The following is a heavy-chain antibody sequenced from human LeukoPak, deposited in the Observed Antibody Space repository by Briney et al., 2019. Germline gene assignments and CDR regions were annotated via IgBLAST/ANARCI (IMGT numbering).Heavy chain of an antibody. CDR3: AKVHSVFGVVIPFDY. D-gene: IGHD3-3*01. Sequence: GGSLRLSCAASGFTFSSYAMSWVRQAPGKGLEWVSAISGSGGSTYYADSVKGWFTISRDNSKNTLYLQMNSLRAEDTAVYYCAKVHSVFGVVIPFDYWGQGTLVTVSS. CDR2: ISGSGGST. V-gene: IGHV3-23*01. CDR1: GFTFSSYA. J-gene: IGHJ4*02.